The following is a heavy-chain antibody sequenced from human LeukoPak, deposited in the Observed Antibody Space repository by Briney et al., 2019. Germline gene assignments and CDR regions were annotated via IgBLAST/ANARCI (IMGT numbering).Heavy chain of an antibody. Sequence: GGSLRLSCVASGFTFGTYAMNWVRQAPGKGLEWVSGISGCGGGTYYGDSVKGRFTISRDNSKNTVYLQMDNLRADDTAVYYCAKGGGSGSYYIFDFWGQGTLVTVSS. CDR3: AKGGGSGSYYIFDF. V-gene: IGHV3-23*01. J-gene: IGHJ4*02. D-gene: IGHD3-10*01. CDR1: GFTFGTYA. CDR2: ISGCGGGT.